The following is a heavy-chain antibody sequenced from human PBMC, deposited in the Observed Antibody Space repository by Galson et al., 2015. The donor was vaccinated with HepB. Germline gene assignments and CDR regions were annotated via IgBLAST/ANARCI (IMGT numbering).Heavy chain of an antibody. CDR1: GYTFTSYY. V-gene: IGHV1-46*01. Sequence: QSGAEVKKPGPSVKVSCKASGYTFTSYYMHWVRQAPGQGLEWMGIINPSGGSTSYAQKFQGRVTMTRDTSTSTVYMELSSLRSEDTAVYYCARDGREVVATIGLFDYWGQGTLVTVSS. CDR2: INPSGGST. D-gene: IGHD5-12*01. CDR3: ARDGREVVATIGLFDY. J-gene: IGHJ4*02.